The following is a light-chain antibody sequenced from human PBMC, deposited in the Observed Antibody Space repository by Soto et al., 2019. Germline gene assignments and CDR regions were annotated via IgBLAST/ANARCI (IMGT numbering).Light chain of an antibody. CDR1: PNVSSY. V-gene: IGKV3-11*01. CDR2: DAS. Sequence: EIVLTQSTATLSLSPGERATLSCRASPNVSSYLAWYQHKPGQAPRLLIYDASNRATCIPASFSGSGSGTDFTLTISSLEPEDFAIYYCQQRSNWPPVTFGGGTKVEIK. CDR3: QQRSNWPPVT. J-gene: IGKJ4*01.